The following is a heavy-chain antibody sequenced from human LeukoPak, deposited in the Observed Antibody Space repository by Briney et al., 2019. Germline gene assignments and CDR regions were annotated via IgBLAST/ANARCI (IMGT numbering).Heavy chain of an antibody. Sequence: SETLSLTCTVSGGSISSYYWSWIRQPAGKGLEWIGRIYTSGSTNYNPSLKSRVTMSVDTSKNQFSLKLSSVTAADTAVYYCERARIVVVPAAKRGGSYYYMDVWGKGTTVTVSS. D-gene: IGHD2-2*01. CDR3: ERARIVVVPAAKRGGSYYYMDV. J-gene: IGHJ6*03. V-gene: IGHV4-4*07. CDR1: GGSISSYY. CDR2: IYTSGST.